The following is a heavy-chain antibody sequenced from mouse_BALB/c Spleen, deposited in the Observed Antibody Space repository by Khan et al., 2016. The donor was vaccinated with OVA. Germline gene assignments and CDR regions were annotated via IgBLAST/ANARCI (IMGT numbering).Heavy chain of an antibody. CDR1: GYTFTSYT. D-gene: IGHD2-13*01. CDR2: INPSNGYT. CDR3: ARVGPDHADYGAWVAY. Sequence: QVQLQQSGAELARPGASVKMSCKASGYTFTSYTMHWVKQRPGQGLEWIGYINPSNGYTNYNQKFRAKATLTADTSSSTAYMQLSSLTSADSAVYYCARVGPDHADYGAWVAYWGQGTRVTVSA. J-gene: IGHJ3*01. V-gene: IGHV1-4*01.